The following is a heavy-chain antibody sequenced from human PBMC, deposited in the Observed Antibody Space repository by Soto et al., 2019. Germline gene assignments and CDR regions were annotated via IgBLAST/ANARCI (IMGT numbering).Heavy chain of an antibody. CDR2: IYHSGSS. D-gene: IGHD2-2*01. Sequence: PSETLSLTCAVSGYSISSGYYWGWIRQPPGKGLEWIGSIYHSGSSYYNPSLKSRVTISVDTSKNQFSLKLSSVTAAGTAVYYCARVSVDCSSTSCLDYWGQGTLVTVSS. CDR1: GYSISSGYY. CDR3: ARVSVDCSSTSCLDY. J-gene: IGHJ4*02. V-gene: IGHV4-38-2*01.